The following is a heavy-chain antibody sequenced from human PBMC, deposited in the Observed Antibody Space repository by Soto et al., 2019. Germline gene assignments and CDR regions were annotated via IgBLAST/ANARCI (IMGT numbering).Heavy chain of an antibody. D-gene: IGHD1-26*01. J-gene: IGHJ5*02. CDR2: RYSGGTAT. V-gene: IGHV3-53*01. CDR1: GFTVSNNY. Sequence: EVQLVESGGGSIQPGGSLRLSCAASGFTVSNNYMTWVRQAPGKGLEWVSVRYSGGTATSYADSVKGRFTVSRDNSKNMVSLQLGILQADDSAVSCCARGFPGGASGRFYFDPWGQGTLVTVSS. CDR3: ARGFPGGASGRFYFDP.